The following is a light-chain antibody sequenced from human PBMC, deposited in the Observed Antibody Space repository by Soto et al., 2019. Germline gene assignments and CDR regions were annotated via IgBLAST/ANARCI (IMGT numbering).Light chain of an antibody. Sequence: QSALTQPASVSGSPGQSITISCTGSSGDVGHYNYVSWYQQHPGKAPKLMIYEVSNRPSGVSNRFSGSKSGNTASLIISGLQAGDEADYYCTSYTTSRIWVFGGGTKVTVL. CDR1: SGDVGHYNY. CDR2: EVS. J-gene: IGLJ3*02. V-gene: IGLV2-14*01. CDR3: TSYTTSRIWV.